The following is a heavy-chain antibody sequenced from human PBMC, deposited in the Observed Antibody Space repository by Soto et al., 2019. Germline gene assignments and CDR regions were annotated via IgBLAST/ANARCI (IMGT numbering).Heavy chain of an antibody. D-gene: IGHD3-9*01. CDR1: GDSMRTDYY. CDR2: IYHSGSA. Sequence: SETLSLTCAVSGDSMRTDYYWGWVRQPPGKGLEWIGSIYHSGSAYYNPSLTSRVTTSVDTSKNQFSLKVTSVTAADTAVYYCARLTTVRYFDYWGQGTLVTVSS. CDR3: ARLTTVRYFDY. V-gene: IGHV4-38-2*01. J-gene: IGHJ4*02.